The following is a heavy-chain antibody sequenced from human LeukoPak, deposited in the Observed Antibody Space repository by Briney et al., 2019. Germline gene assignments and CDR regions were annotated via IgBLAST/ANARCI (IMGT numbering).Heavy chain of an antibody. J-gene: IGHJ1*01. CDR2: IHPNSGGT. V-gene: IGHV1-2*02. D-gene: IGHD6-19*01. Sequence: ASVKVFSKASGYNFTGYYLHWVRQAPGQGLEWMGWIHPNSGGTNYAQKFQGRVTMTRDTSISTSYMELSSLRSDDTAVYYCARLAAVPGWGQGTLVTVSS. CDR1: GYNFTGYY. CDR3: ARLAAVPG.